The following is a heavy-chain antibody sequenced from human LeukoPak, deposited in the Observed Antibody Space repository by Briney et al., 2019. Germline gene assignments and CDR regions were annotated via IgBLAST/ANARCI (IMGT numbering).Heavy chain of an antibody. V-gene: IGHV3-23*01. CDR1: GITFSTFA. J-gene: IGHJ4*02. CDR2: ISGGGDRT. CDR3: AKGHSAYGTGFDY. Sequence: GGSLRLSCAASGITFSTFAMSWVRQAPGRGLECVSVISGGGDRTYYAETVRGRFTISRDNSKNTLYLQMSSLRADDTAIYYCAKGHSAYGTGFDYWGQGALFTVSS. D-gene: IGHD5-12*01.